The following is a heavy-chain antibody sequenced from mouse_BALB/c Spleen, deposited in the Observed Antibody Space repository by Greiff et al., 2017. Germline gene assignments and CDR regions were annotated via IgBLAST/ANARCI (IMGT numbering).Heavy chain of an antibody. V-gene: IGHV5-4*02. Sequence: EVQLVESGGGLVKPGGSLKLSCAASGFTFSDYYMYWVRQTPEKRLEWVATISDGGSYTYYPDSVKGRFTISRDNAKNNLYLQMSSLKSEDTAMYYCARDHYFDYWGQGTTLTVSS. J-gene: IGHJ2*01. CDR1: GFTFSDYY. CDR2: ISDGGSYT. CDR3: ARDHYFDY.